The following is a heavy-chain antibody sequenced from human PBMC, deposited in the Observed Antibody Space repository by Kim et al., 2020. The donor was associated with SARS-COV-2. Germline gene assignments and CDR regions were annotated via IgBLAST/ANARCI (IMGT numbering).Heavy chain of an antibody. CDR3: AKGLSFGYSYGYFQH. V-gene: IGHV3-23*03. J-gene: IGHJ1*01. D-gene: IGHD5-18*01. Sequence: GSVKGRFTITRDNAKNTLYLQMNSLRAEDTAVYYCAKGLSFGYSYGYFQHWGQGTLVTVSS.